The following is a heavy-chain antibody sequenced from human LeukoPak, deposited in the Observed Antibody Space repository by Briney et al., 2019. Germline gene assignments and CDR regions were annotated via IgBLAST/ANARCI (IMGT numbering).Heavy chain of an antibody. CDR3: AREIDGYSHLAYYYYMDV. CDR2: ISSYNGNT. V-gene: IGHV1-18*01. CDR1: GYTFTSYG. D-gene: IGHD5-18*01. J-gene: IGHJ6*03. Sequence: GASVKVSSKASGYTFTSYGISWVRQAPGHGLEWMGWISSYNGNTNYAQKLQGRVTMTTDTSTSTAYMELRSLRSDDTAVYYCAREIDGYSHLAYYYYMDVWGKGTTVTVSS.